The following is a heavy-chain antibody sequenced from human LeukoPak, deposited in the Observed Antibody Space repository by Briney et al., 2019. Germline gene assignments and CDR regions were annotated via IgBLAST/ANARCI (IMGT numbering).Heavy chain of an antibody. Sequence: SQTLSLTCTVSGGSISSGGYYWSWIRQHPGKGLEWIGYIYYSGSTYYNPSLKSRVTISVDTSKNQFSLKLSSVTAADTAVYYCARGRRQSYQLRNGYYYYYYGMDVWGQGTTVTVSS. J-gene: IGHJ6*02. D-gene: IGHD2-2*01. CDR1: GGSISSGGYY. V-gene: IGHV4-31*03. CDR3: ARGRRQSYQLRNGYYYYYYGMDV. CDR2: IYYSGST.